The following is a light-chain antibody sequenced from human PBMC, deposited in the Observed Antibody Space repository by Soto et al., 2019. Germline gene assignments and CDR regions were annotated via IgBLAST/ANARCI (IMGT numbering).Light chain of an antibody. J-gene: IGKJ5*01. CDR1: QGVTTN. CDR2: DVS. V-gene: IGKV3-15*01. Sequence: EILMTQSPATLSVSPGERVTLSCRAGQGVTTNFAWYQKKSGQYPRILIYDVSSRATGVPSRFSGTGSETDFNLTISGLQSEDSAIYVCQQYNNWTFSFGQGTRLEIK. CDR3: QQYNNWTFS.